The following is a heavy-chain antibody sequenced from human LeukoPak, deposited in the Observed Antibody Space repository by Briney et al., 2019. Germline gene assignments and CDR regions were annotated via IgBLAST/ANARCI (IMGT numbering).Heavy chain of an antibody. CDR3: VKGFFDPTYYFDY. D-gene: IGHD3-10*01. CDR2: ITGSGDGT. CDR1: GFSSSNYA. J-gene: IGHJ4*02. Sequence: GGSLRLSCAASGFSSSNYAMMWVRQAPGKRLEWVSSITGSGDGTYYADSVRGRFTISRDNSENTLYLQLNSLRAEDTAVYFCVKGFFDPTYYFDYWGQGTLVTVSS. V-gene: IGHV3-23*01.